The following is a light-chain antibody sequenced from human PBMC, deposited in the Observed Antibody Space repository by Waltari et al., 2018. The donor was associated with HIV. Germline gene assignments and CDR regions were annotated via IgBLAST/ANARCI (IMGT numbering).Light chain of an antibody. Sequence: DIVMTKSPLFLPVTPGEPASIPCRFSQSLLHSNGCNYLDWYLQKPGQSPQLLIFLCSNRASGVPDRFSVSGSETDFTLKISRVEAEDVGVYYCMQALQTPRTFGQGTKVEIK. CDR1: QSLLHSNGCNY. CDR2: LCS. V-gene: IGKV2-28*01. J-gene: IGKJ1*01. CDR3: MQALQTPRT.